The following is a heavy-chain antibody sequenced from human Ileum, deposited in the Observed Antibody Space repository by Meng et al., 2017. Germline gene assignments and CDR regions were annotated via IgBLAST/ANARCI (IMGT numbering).Heavy chain of an antibody. J-gene: IGHJ4*02. D-gene: IGHD1-26*01. CDR1: GYIFTGYY. CDR2: INPQSGGT. CDR3: TRGVGAPNYFDS. Sequence: QVQLVQPGAEVKNPGASVKVSGKASGYIFTGYYIHWVRQAPGQGLEWVEWINPQSGGTNYAQKVQGRVTVTRDTSVSTVYMDLSSLRSDDTAVYYCTRGVGAPNYFDSWGQGTLVTVSS. V-gene: IGHV1-2*02.